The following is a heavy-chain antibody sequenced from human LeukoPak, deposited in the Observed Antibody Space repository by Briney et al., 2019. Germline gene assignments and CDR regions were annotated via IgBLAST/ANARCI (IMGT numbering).Heavy chain of an antibody. Sequence: SGTLSLTCAVYGGSFSGYYWSWIRQPPGKGLEWIGEINHSGSTNYNPSLKSRVTISVDTSKNQFSLKLSSVTAADTAVYYCARGSDSSGWGYWYFDLWGRGTLVTVSS. CDR1: GGSFSGYY. J-gene: IGHJ2*01. CDR2: INHSGST. CDR3: ARGSDSSGWGYWYFDL. V-gene: IGHV4-34*01. D-gene: IGHD6-19*01.